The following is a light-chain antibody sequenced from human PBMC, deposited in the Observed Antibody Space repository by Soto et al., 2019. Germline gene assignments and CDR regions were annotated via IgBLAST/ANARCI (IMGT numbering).Light chain of an antibody. CDR1: SGYSTYG. CDR3: QTWGTGIRV. Sequence: QPVLTQSPSASASLGASVKLTCTLSSGYSTYGIAWHQQQPEKGPRFLMKLNSDGSHNKGDGIPDRFSGSSSGAERYLTISSLQLEDEADYYCQTWGTGIRVFGGGTKLTVL. V-gene: IGLV4-69*01. CDR2: LNSDGSH. J-gene: IGLJ3*02.